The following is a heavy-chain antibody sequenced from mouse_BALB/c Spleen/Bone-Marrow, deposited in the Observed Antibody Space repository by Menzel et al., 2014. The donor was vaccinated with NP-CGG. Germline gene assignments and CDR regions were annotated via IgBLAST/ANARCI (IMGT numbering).Heavy chain of an antibody. J-gene: IGHJ1*01. CDR3: ARDGSSWGYFDV. V-gene: IGHV1S137*01. D-gene: IGHD1-1*01. CDR2: ISTYYGDA. Sequence: QVQLQQSGAELVRPGVSVKISCKGSGYTFTDYAMHWVKQSHAKSLEWIGVISTYYGDASYSQKFKGKATMTVDKSSSTAYMELARLTSEDSAIYYCARDGSSWGYFDVWGAGTTVTVSS. CDR1: GYTFTDYA.